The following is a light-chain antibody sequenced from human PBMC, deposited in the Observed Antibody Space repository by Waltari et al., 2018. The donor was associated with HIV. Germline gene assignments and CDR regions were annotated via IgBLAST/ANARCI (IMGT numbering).Light chain of an antibody. CDR1: SSAIAAYKY. V-gene: IGLV2-8*01. Sequence: QSALTQPPSASGSPGQSVTISCTGTSSAIAAYKYFSWYQQRPGQAPKLIIYEVNKRPSGVPDRFSGSKSGDTASLHVSGLQAEDEGDFFCSSYAGSAVVFGGGTKLTVL. J-gene: IGLJ2*01. CDR3: SSYAGSAVV. CDR2: EVN.